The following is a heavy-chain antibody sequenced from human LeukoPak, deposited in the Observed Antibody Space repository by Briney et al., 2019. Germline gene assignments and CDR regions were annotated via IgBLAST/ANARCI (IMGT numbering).Heavy chain of an antibody. J-gene: IGHJ5*02. Sequence: PSETLSLTCTVSGGSISSSSYYWGRIRQPPGKGLEWIGSIYYSGSPYYNPSLKSRVTISVDTSKNQFSLKLSSVTATDTAVYYCARSSTICSGGSCYSQKWFDPWGLGALVTVSS. CDR2: IYYSGSP. CDR3: ARSSTICSGGSCYSQKWFDP. D-gene: IGHD2-15*01. V-gene: IGHV4-39*01. CDR1: GGSISSSSYY.